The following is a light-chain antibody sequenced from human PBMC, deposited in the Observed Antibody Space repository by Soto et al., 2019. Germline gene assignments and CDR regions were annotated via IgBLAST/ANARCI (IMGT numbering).Light chain of an antibody. V-gene: IGKV3-20*01. CDR3: QQYNNWPPLT. J-gene: IGKJ4*01. CDR2: TAS. Sequence: EIVLTQSPGTLSLSPGERASLSCRASQSISSNYLAWFQQKPGQAPRLLISTASSRATGIPDRFSGSGSGTEFTLTISSLQSEDFAVYYCQQYNNWPPLTFGGGTKVDIK. CDR1: QSISSNY.